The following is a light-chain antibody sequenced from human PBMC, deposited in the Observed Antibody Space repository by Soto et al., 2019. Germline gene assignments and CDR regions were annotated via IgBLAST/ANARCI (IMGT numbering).Light chain of an antibody. CDR1: QSVRNNF. CDR3: QQYDSSPLYT. V-gene: IGKV3-20*01. J-gene: IGKJ2*01. CDR2: NAS. Sequence: EIVLTQSPGTLSLSPGERVTLSCKASQSVRNNFLAWYQQKPGQAPRLVIYNASRRAAGIPDRFSGSGSGTDFTLTISRLEPEDFAVYYCQQYDSSPLYTFGQGTKLDIK.